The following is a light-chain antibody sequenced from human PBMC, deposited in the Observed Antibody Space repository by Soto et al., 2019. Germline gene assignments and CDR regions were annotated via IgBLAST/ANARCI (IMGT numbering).Light chain of an antibody. CDR3: SSYTGSNTPVV. CDR1: SSDVGGYNY. CDR2: DVS. V-gene: IGLV2-14*01. Sequence: QSVLTQPASVSGSPGQSITISCTGTSSDVGGYNYVSWYQQHPGKATNLIIFDVSNRPSGVSNRFSGSKSGNSASLTISGLQAEDEADDYCSSYTGSNTPVVFGGGTKLTVL. J-gene: IGLJ2*01.